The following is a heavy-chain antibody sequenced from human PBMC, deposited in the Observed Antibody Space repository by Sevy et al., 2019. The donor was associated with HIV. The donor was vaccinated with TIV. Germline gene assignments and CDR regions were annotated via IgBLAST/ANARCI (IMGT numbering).Heavy chain of an antibody. J-gene: IGHJ4*02. V-gene: IGHV3-15*01. D-gene: IGHD3-3*01. CDR1: GFTFTNAW. CDR2: IKSNTDGGTT. Sequence: GGSLRLSCAASGFTFTNAWMTWVRQAPGKGLEWVGRIKSNTDGGTTDYAAPVKGRFTISRDDSKSTLFLQMHSLKTDDTAVYYCATKGNFWSGYQYFDYWGQGTLVTVSS. CDR3: ATKGNFWSGYQYFDY.